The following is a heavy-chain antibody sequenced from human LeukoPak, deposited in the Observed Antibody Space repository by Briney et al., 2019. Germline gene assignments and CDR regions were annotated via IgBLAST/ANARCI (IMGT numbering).Heavy chain of an antibody. D-gene: IGHD5-24*01. CDR2: IKWNSDSI. V-gene: IGHV3-9*01. J-gene: IGHJ3*02. CDR3: LRANGYNAGGYAPQI. CDR1: GFIFDEYA. Sequence: PGGSLRLSCAASGFIFDEYAMHWVRQAPGKGLEWVSGIKWNSDSIGYADSVKGRFTISRDSAKSSLFLQMDSLRGEDTALYYFLRANGYNAGGYAPQIWGQGTIVTVSP.